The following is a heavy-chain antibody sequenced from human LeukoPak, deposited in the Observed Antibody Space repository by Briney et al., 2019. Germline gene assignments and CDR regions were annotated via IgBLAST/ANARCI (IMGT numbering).Heavy chain of an antibody. V-gene: IGHV4-39*01. D-gene: IGHD3-3*01. CDR3: ARMSFAFDPSFFDY. CDR1: GVSISDNNFY. CDR2: FYYSGGT. Sequence: SETLSLTCIVSGVSISDNNFYWAWIRQPPGKGLEWIGIFYYSGGTYYNPSLQSRVTISGDTSKNLFSLHLRSATVADTAIYFCARMSFAFDPSFFDYWGHGALVPVSS. J-gene: IGHJ4*01.